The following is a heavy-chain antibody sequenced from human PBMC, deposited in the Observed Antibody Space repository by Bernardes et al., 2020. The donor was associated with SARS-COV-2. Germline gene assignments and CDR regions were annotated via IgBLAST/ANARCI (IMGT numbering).Heavy chain of an antibody. CDR2: ISTFNGQA. V-gene: IGHV1-18*01. D-gene: IGHD2-21*01. Sequence: ASVKVSCQASGYTFTSFGITWVRQTPGQGFEWLGRISTFNGQADYAQRFQGRVTMTTATATTTAYMELRSLRVNDTAVYDCGRKGNCVGGKCHVSPYGLDVWGQGTTVTVSS. CDR1: GYTFTSFG. J-gene: IGHJ6*02. CDR3: GRKGNCVGGKCHVSPYGLDV.